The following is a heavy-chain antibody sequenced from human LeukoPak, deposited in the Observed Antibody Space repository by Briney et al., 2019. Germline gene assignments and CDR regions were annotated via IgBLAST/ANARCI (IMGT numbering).Heavy chain of an antibody. J-gene: IGHJ4*02. D-gene: IGHD3-3*01. CDR3: ARLPRFSDLGYFDY. Sequence: GASVKDSCKASGYTFTSYGISWVRQAPGQGLEWMGWISAYNGNTNYAQKLQGRVTMTTDTSTSTAYMELRSLRSDDTAVYYCARLPRFSDLGYFDYWGQETLVTVSS. CDR2: ISAYNGNT. CDR1: GYTFTSYG. V-gene: IGHV1-18*01.